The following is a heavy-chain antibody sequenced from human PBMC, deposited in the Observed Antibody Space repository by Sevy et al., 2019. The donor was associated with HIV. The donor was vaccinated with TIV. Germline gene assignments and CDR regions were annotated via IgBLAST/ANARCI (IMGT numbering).Heavy chain of an antibody. V-gene: IGHV3-23*01. CDR1: GFTFSSYA. Sequence: GGSLRLSCAASGFTFSSYAMSWVRQAPGKGLEWVSAISGSGGSTYYADSVKGRFTISRDNSKNTLYLQMNSLRAEDTAVYYCAKQSLKSTGRAARGAFDYWGQGTLVTVSS. J-gene: IGHJ4*02. D-gene: IGHD6-6*01. CDR2: ISGSGGST. CDR3: AKQSLKSTGRAARGAFDY.